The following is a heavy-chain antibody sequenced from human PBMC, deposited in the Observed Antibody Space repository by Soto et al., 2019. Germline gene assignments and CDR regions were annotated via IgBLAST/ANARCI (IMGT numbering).Heavy chain of an antibody. CDR1: GGSISTDNW. Sequence: QVQLQESGPGLVKPSGTLYLTCAVSGGSISTDNWWSWVRQAPGKGLEWIGEVHHSLGSNYNPSLWSRVSISVDKSNTLFSLSLASVTAADTALYFCTSHFFYSHLLWGRGTLVTVSS. V-gene: IGHV4-4*02. D-gene: IGHD4-4*01. CDR2: VHHSLGS. CDR3: TSHFFYSHLL. J-gene: IGHJ4*02.